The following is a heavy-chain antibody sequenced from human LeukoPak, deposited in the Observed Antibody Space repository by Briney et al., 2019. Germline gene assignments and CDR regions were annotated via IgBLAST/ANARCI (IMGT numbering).Heavy chain of an antibody. CDR1: GFTFSNYW. Sequence: GGSLRLSCAASGFTFSNYWMSWVRQAPGKGPEWVANIKQDRSEEYYVDSVKGRFTISRDNAKNSLYLQMNSLRAEDTAVYYCAAEGSSLYFQHWGQGTLVTVSS. CDR2: IKQDRSEE. V-gene: IGHV3-7*01. CDR3: AAEGSSLYFQH. D-gene: IGHD6-13*01. J-gene: IGHJ1*01.